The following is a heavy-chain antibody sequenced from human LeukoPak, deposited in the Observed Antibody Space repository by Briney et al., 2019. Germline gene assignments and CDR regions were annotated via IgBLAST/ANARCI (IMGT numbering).Heavy chain of an antibody. CDR3: AKDGGCSSTTCYSPYYFDY. CDR2: IYSGGST. J-gene: IGHJ4*02. Sequence: QPGGSLRLSCAASGFTVSSNYMSWVRQAPGKGLEWVSVIYSGGSTYYADSVKGRFTISRDNSKNTLYLQMNSLRAEDTAVYYCAKDGGCSSTTCYSPYYFDYWGQGTLVTVSS. V-gene: IGHV3-53*05. CDR1: GFTVSSNY. D-gene: IGHD2-2*01.